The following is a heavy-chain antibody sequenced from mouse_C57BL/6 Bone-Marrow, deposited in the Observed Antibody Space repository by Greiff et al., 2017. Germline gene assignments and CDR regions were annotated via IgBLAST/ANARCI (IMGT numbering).Heavy chain of an antibody. Sequence: VQLQQSGPELVKPGASVKISCKASGYTFTDYYINWVKQRPGQGLEWIGWIFPGSGRTYYNEKFKGKATLTVDKSSSTAYMLLSSLTSEDSAVYFCARSRYYGSSLYYFDYWGQGTTLTVSS. D-gene: IGHD1-1*01. CDR2: IFPGSGRT. V-gene: IGHV1-75*01. CDR3: ARSRYYGSSLYYFDY. J-gene: IGHJ2*01. CDR1: GYTFTDYY.